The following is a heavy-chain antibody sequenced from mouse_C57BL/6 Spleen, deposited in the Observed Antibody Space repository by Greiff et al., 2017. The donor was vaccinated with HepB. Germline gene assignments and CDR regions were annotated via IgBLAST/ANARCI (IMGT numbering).Heavy chain of an antibody. J-gene: IGHJ3*01. CDR1: GYTFTSYW. CDR2: IHHSDSDT. V-gene: IGHV1-74*01. CDR3: ARKPLNWAWFAY. Sequence: VQLQQPGAELVKPGASVKVSCKASGYTFTSYWMHWVKQRTGQGLEWIGRIHHSDSDTNYNQKFQGKATLTVDKSSSTAYMQLSSLTSEDSAVYFCARKPLNWAWFAYWGQGTLVTVSA. D-gene: IGHD4-1*01.